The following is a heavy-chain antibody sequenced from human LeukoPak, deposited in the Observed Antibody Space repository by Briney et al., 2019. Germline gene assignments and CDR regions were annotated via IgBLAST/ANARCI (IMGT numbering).Heavy chain of an antibody. Sequence: ASVKVSCKASGYTFTTYYMHWVRQAPGQGLEWMGMINPNSGSTNYAQNFQGRVTMTRDTSTSTVYMNVSNLRSEDTAVYYCARESLGSYKTVVIVARGHDAFDMWGQGTMVTVSS. CDR2: INPNSGST. CDR1: GYTFTTYY. J-gene: IGHJ3*02. D-gene: IGHD3-22*01. V-gene: IGHV1-46*01. CDR3: ARESLGSYKTVVIVARGHDAFDM.